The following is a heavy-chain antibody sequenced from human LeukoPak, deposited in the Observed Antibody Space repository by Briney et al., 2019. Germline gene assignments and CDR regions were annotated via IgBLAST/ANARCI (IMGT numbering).Heavy chain of an antibody. CDR3: AKDKGGRLPGCHFDY. CDR1: GGSISSSYF. CDR2: IYYNDNT. D-gene: IGHD1-26*01. V-gene: IGHV4-39*07. J-gene: IGHJ4*02. Sequence: PSETLSLTCTVSGGSISSSYFWGWIRQPPGKGLEWIGSIYYNDNTYYNPSLKSGVTISLDTSRNQFSLKLTSVTAADTAVYFCAKDKGGRLPGCHFDYWGQGTLVTVSS.